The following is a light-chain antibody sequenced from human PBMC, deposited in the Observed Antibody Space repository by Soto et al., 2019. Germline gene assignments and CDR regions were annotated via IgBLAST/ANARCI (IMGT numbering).Light chain of an antibody. J-gene: IGKJ5*01. Sequence: EIVMTQSPATLSVSPGDSATLSCRASQSLGQSLAWYQQKPGQPPSLLIYAASIRAAGISARFSGSGSGTEFTLTISSLQSEDYAVYYSQQYKSWPPITFGQGTRLEV. CDR1: QSLGQS. CDR3: QQYKSWPPIT. CDR2: AAS. V-gene: IGKV3-15*01.